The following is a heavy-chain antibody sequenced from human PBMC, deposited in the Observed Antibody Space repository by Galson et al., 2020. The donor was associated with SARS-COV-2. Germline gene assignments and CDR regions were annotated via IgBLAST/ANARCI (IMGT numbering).Heavy chain of an antibody. J-gene: IGHJ4*02. CDR3: SGPKTGAPFDS. D-gene: IGHD7-27*01. CDR1: GGSISSDNW. V-gene: IGHV4-4*02. CDR2: IYHSGTT. Sequence: SETLSLTCAVSGGSISSDNWWSWVRQPPGKGLEWIGDIYHSGTTNYNPSLKSRVTISVDKSKNQFSLNLKSVTAADTAVYFCSGPKTGAPFDSWGQGTLVTVS.